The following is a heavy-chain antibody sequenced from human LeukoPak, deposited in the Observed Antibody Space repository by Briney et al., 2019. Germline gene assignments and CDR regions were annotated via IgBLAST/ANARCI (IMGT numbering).Heavy chain of an antibody. D-gene: IGHD2-15*01. CDR1: GGSISSYY. J-gene: IGHJ5*02. V-gene: IGHV4-59*01. CDR2: IYYSGST. Sequence: SETLSLTCTVSGGSISSYYWSWIRQPPGKGLEWIGYIYYSGSTNYNPSLKSRVNISVDTSKNQFSLKLSSVTAADTAVYYCARDRPTLGYCSGGSCDNWFDPWGQGTLVTVSS. CDR3: ARDRPTLGYCSGGSCDNWFDP.